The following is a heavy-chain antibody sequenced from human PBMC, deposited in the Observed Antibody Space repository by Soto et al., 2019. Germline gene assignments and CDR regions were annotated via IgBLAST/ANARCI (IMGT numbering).Heavy chain of an antibody. D-gene: IGHD5-12*01. CDR1: GFTFSNYW. CDR2: IKQNGSKK. J-gene: IGHJ4*02. CDR3: ASVAS. V-gene: IGHV3-7*01. Sequence: EVQLVESGGGLVQPGGSLRLSCEASGFTFSNYWMSWVCQAPGKGLEWVANIKQNGSKKNYVDSGKSRFTISRDNANHSLDMQMNSLRDDDTAVNYCASVASWGQGTPVNGSS.